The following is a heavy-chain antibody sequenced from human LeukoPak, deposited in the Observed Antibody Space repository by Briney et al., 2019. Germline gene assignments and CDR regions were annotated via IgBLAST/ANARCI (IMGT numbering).Heavy chain of an antibody. J-gene: IGHJ3*02. Sequence: SGFTXSNSXXQWVRXARGQXXEGIGXIGVAGGNTNSAQKVQDRITITRDIPTSTAYMELRSLESEDTAVYYCAAEIYGGNSKCCSFDIWGQGTIVTVSS. CDR2: IGVAGGNT. D-gene: IGHD4-23*01. CDR1: GFTXSNSX. V-gene: IGHV1-58*01. CDR3: AAEIYGGNSKCCSFDI.